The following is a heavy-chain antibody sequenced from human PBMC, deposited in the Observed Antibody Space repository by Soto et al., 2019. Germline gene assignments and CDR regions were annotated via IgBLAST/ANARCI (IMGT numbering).Heavy chain of an antibody. CDR3: AKLRYFDWSSYNWFEY. CDR1: GFTFNIAA. J-gene: IGHJ5*01. Sequence: GGSLRLSCAASGFTFNIAAIHWVRQASGKGLEWVSGISGSGATTSYADSVKGRFTVSRDNSKNTLYLQMNSLRVEDTAVYYCAKLRYFDWSSYNWFEYWGQGTPVTVSS. CDR2: ISGSGATT. D-gene: IGHD3-9*01. V-gene: IGHV3-23*01.